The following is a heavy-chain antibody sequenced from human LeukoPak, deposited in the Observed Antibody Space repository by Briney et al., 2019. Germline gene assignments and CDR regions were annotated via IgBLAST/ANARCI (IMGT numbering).Heavy chain of an antibody. V-gene: IGHV4-4*07. D-gene: IGHD4-17*01. CDR1: GDSISSYY. J-gene: IGHJ6*02. Sequence: SETLSLTCTVSGDSISSYYWSWIRQPAGKGLEWIGRIHPSGSTYYNPSLKSRVTISVDTSKNQFSLKLSSVTAADTAVYYCARDVGSTTVSYYYYYGMDVWGQGTTVTVSS. CDR3: ARDVGSTTVSYYYYYGMDV. CDR2: IHPSGST.